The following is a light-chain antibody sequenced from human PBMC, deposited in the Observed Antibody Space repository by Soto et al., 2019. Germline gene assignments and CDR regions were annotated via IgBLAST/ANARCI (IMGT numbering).Light chain of an antibody. V-gene: IGKV3-11*01. CDR2: DAS. CDR3: QKRSNWIT. J-gene: IGKJ5*01. Sequence: EIVLTQSPATLSLSPGERATLSCRASQSVSSYLAWYQQKPGQAPRLLIYDASNRASDSQARFSGSGSGKDFSLTVSSIVPEGFTIYYSQKRSNWITFGLGTRLEIK. CDR1: QSVSSY.